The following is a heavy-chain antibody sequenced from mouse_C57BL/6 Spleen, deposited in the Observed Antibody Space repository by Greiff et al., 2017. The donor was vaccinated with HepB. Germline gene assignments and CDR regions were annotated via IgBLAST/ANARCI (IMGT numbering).Heavy chain of an antibody. CDR1: GYTFTSYW. CDR2: IDPSDSYT. CDR3: ARGGGAY. Sequence: QVQLKQPGAELVKPGASVKLSCKASGYTFTSYWMQWVKQRPGQGLEWIGEIDPSDSYTNYNQKFKGKATFTVDQSSSTAYMQLSSLTSEDSAVYYCARGGGAYWGQGTLVTVSA. V-gene: IGHV1-50*01. J-gene: IGHJ3*01.